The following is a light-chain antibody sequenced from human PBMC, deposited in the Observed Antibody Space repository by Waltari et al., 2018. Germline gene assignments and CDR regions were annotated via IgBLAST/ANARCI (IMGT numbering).Light chain of an antibody. CDR2: DVI. J-gene: IGLJ1*01. Sequence: QSALTQPASMSGSPGQSITISCTGTSSDVGGYNHVSWYQQHPGKAPKLIIYDVIKRPSGISDHFSGSKSGDTASLTISGLQAEDEADYYCSSYTTSATFVFGTGTKVTVL. CDR3: SSYTTSATFV. CDR1: SSDVGGYNH. V-gene: IGLV2-14*03.